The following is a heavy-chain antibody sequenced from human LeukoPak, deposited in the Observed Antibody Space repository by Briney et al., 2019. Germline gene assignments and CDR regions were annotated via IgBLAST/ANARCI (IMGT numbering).Heavy chain of an antibody. CDR2: IYYSGST. J-gene: IGHJ5*02. CDR3: ARHLEAAVAGRASNWFDP. CDR1: GGSISSSSYY. D-gene: IGHD6-19*01. V-gene: IGHV4-39*01. Sequence: SETLSLTCTVSGGSISSSSYYWGWIRQPPGKGLEWIGSIYYSGSTYYNPSLKSRVTISVDTSKNQFSLKLSSVTAADTAVYYGARHLEAAVAGRASNWFDPWGQGTLVTVSS.